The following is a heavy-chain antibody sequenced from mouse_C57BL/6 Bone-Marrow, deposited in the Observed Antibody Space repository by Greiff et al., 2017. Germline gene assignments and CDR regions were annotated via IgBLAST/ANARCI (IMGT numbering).Heavy chain of an antibody. J-gene: IGHJ2*01. V-gene: IGHV14-4*01. D-gene: IGHD1-1*01. CDR2: IDPENGDT. CDR1: GFNIKDDY. Sequence: ESGAELVRPGASVKLSCTASGFNIKDDYMHWVKQRPEQGLECIGWIDPENGDTEYASKFQGKATITADTSSNTAYLQLSSLTSEDTAVYYCTTWNLLLRYLDYWGQGTTLTVSS. CDR3: TTWNLLLRYLDY.